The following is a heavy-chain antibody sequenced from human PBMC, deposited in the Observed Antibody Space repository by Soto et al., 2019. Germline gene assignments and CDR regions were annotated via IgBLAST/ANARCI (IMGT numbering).Heavy chain of an antibody. CDR2: INHVGGT. V-gene: IGHV4-34*01. D-gene: IGHD3-16*01. CDR3: VRIRYQLPSSVLWLDP. CDR1: GGFLSESY. J-gene: IGHJ5*02. Sequence: SETLSITCAVCGGFLSESYWTWIRQPPGTGMEWIGEINHVGGTNYNPSLKSRVTMSVDTSQNQFSLRLISVTAADTAMYFCVRIRYQLPSSVLWLDPWGQGTPVTVPQ.